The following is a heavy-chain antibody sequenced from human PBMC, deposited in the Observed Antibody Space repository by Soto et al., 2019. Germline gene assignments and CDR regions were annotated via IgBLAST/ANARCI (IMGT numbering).Heavy chain of an antibody. CDR1: GGSISSSGYY. V-gene: IGHV4-31*03. CDR3: ARVRCRSNSCLRLNY. Sequence: SETLSLPCTVSGGSISSSGYYWSWIRQHPGRGLEWIGSIYHSVSTHYTPYLRSRVIMSLITSKNQFSLKLNSVSATDTTPYYCARVRCRSNSCLRLNYWRQGTLVTASS. D-gene: IGHD2-2*01. J-gene: IGHJ4*02. CDR2: IYHSVST.